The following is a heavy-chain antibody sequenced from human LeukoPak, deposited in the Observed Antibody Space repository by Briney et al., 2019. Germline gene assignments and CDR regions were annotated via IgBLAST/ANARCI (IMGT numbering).Heavy chain of an antibody. D-gene: IGHD3-22*01. J-gene: IGHJ4*02. V-gene: IGHV3-21*01. CDR2: ISSSSSYI. CDR1: GFTFSSYS. Sequence: PGGSLRLSCAASGFTFSSYSMNWVRQAPGKGLEWVSPISSSSSYIYYADSVKGRFTISRDNAKNSLYLQMNSLRAEDTAVYYCARGIYYYDSSGYYHDYWGQGTLVTVSS. CDR3: ARGIYYYDSSGYYHDY.